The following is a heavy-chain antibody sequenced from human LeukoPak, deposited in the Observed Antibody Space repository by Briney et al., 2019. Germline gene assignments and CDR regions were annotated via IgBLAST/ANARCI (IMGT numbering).Heavy chain of an antibody. CDR2: IYYSGST. CDR1: GVSISSDY. V-gene: IGHV4-59*01. CDR3: ARVRKAAMIYYGMDV. J-gene: IGHJ6*02. Sequence: SETLSLTCTVSGVSISSDYWSWIRQPPGKGLEWIGYIYYSGSTNYNPSLKSRVTISVDTSKNQFSLKLSSVTAADTAVYYCARVRKAAMIYYGMDVWGQGTTVTVSS. D-gene: IGHD3-22*01.